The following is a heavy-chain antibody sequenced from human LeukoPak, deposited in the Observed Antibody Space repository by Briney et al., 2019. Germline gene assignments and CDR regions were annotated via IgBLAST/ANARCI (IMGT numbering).Heavy chain of an antibody. CDR3: AKGRTSGYYFDY. Sequence: PGRSLRLSCAASGFSFIGYGMHWVRQAPGKGLEWVAAISYDDGSNTYYADSVKGRFTISRDNSKNTLYLQMNSLRAEDTAVYYCAKGRTSGYYFDYWGQGTLVTVSS. D-gene: IGHD1-14*01. CDR2: ISYDDGSNT. J-gene: IGHJ4*02. V-gene: IGHV3-30*18. CDR1: GFSFIGYG.